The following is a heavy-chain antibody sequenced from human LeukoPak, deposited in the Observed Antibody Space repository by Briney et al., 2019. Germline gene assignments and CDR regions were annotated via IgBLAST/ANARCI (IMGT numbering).Heavy chain of an antibody. D-gene: IGHD1-26*01. CDR3: ARDVVGATMMGNAFDI. J-gene: IGHJ3*02. CDR1: GYTFTGYY. V-gene: IGHV1-2*02. CDR2: INPNSGGT. Sequence: GASVKVSCKASGYTFTGYYMHWVRQAPGQGLEWMGWINPNSGGTNYAQKFQGRVTMTRDTSISTAYMELSRLRSDDTAVYYCARDVVGATMMGNAFDIWGQGTMVTVSS.